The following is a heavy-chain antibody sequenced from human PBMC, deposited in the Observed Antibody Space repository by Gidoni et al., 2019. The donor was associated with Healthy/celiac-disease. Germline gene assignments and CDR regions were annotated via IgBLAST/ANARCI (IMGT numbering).Heavy chain of an antibody. Sequence: EVQLLESGGGLVQPGGSLRLSCAASGLPFSSYAMSWVRQAPGKGLEWVSAISGSGGSTYYADSVKGRFTISRDNSKNTLYLQMNSLRAEDTAVYYCAKVAIFGVVTTKFDYWGQGTLVTVSS. CDR3: AKVAIFGVVTTKFDY. CDR1: GLPFSSYA. J-gene: IGHJ4*02. CDR2: ISGSGGST. D-gene: IGHD3-3*01. V-gene: IGHV3-23*01.